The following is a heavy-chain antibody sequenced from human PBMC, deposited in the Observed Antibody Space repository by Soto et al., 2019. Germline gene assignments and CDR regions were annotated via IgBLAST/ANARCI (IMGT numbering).Heavy chain of an antibody. CDR3: ANTIGYCSGGSCYDFDY. D-gene: IGHD2-15*01. Sequence: EVQLLESGGGLVQPGGSLRLSCAASGFTFSSYAMSWVRQAPGKGLEWVSAISGRGGSTYYADSVKGRFTISRDNSKNTLYLQMNSLRAEDTAVYYCANTIGYCSGGSCYDFDYWGQGTLVTVSS. CDR2: ISGRGGST. CDR1: GFTFSSYA. J-gene: IGHJ4*02. V-gene: IGHV3-23*01.